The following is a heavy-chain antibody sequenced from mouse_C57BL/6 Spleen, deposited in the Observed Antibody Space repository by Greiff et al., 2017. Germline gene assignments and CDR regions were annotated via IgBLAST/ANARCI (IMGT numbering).Heavy chain of an antibody. CDR3: ARTLNWDDYFAY. CDR2: INPNNGGT. J-gene: IGHJ2*01. CDR1: GYTFTDYN. V-gene: IGHV1-22*01. D-gene: IGHD4-1*02. Sequence: VQLQQSGPELVKPGASVKMSCKASGYTFTDYNMHWVKQSHGKSLEWIGYINPNNGGTSYNQKFKGKATLTVNKSSSTAYMELRSLPSEDSAVYYCARTLNWDDYFAYWGQGTTLTVSS.